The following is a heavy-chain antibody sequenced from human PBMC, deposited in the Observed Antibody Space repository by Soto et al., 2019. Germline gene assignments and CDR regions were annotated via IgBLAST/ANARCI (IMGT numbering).Heavy chain of an antibody. CDR1: GFTFSSYS. Sequence: GGSLRLSCAASGFTFSSYSMNWVRQAPGKGLEWVSYISSSSSTIYYADSVKGRFTISRDNAKNSLYLQMNSLRDEDTAVYYCARDEVVVLSYYYYGMDVWGQGTTVTVSS. D-gene: IGHD3-22*01. CDR3: ARDEVVVLSYYYYGMDV. J-gene: IGHJ6*02. CDR2: ISSSSSTI. V-gene: IGHV3-48*02.